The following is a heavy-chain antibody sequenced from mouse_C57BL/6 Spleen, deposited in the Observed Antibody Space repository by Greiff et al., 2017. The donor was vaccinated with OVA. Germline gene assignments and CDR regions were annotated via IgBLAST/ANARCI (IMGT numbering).Heavy chain of an antibody. CDR1: GFSFTSYG. D-gene: IGHD1-1*01. CDR3: ARLTTVVATKDYYAMDY. CDR2: IWSGGST. J-gene: IGHJ4*01. Sequence: QVQLQQSGPGLVQPSQRLSITCTVSGFSFTSYGVHWVRQSPGKGLEWLGVIWSGGSTDYNAAFISRLSISKDNSKSQVFFKMNSLQADDTAIYYCARLTTVVATKDYYAMDYWGQGTSVTVSS. V-gene: IGHV2-2*01.